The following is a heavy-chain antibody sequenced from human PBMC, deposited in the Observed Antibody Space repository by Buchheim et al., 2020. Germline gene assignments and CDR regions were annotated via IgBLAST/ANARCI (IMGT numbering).Heavy chain of an antibody. V-gene: IGHV3-73*01. CDR1: GFTFSGSA. Sequence: EVQLLESGGGLVQPGGSLKLSCAASGFTFSGSAMHWVRQASGKGLEWVGRIRSKANSYATAYAASVKGRFTISRDDSKNTAYLQMNSLKTEDTAVYYCTRQGVDVATISLEYYYYYGMDVWGQGTT. CDR3: TRQGVDVATISLEYYYYYGMDV. D-gene: IGHD5-12*01. J-gene: IGHJ6*02. CDR2: IRSKANSYAT.